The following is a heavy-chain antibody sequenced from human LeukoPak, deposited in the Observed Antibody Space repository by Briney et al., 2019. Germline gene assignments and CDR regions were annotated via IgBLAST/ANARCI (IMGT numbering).Heavy chain of an antibody. CDR2: INTNTGNP. V-gene: IGHV7-4-1*02. D-gene: IGHD6-19*01. CDR3: ARDPPGIAVAGYLDY. J-gene: IGHJ4*02. Sequence: GASVKVSCKASGYTFTGYYMHWVRQAPGQGLEWMGWINTNTGNPTYAQGFTGRFVFSLDTSVSTAYLQISSLKAEDTAVYYCARDPPGIAVAGYLDYWGQGTLVTVSS. CDR1: GYTFTGYY.